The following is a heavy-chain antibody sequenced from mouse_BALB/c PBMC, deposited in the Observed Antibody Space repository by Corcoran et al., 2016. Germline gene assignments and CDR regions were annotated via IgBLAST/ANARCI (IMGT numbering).Heavy chain of an antibody. CDR3: AGLGGIAY. Sequence: EVQLQQSGAELVRPGALVKLSCQASGFNLKDYYMHWVKQRPEQDLEWIGWIDPENGNTIYDPKFQGKASITADTSSNTAYLQLSSLTSEDTAVYYCAGLGGIAYWGQGTLVTVSA. V-gene: IGHV14-1*02. CDR2: IDPENGNT. J-gene: IGHJ3*01. CDR1: GFNLKDYY.